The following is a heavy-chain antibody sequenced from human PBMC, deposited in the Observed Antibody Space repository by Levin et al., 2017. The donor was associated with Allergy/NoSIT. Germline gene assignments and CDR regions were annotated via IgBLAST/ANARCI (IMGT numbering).Heavy chain of an antibody. Sequence: GESLKISCKTSGYTFSNYGVTWVRQAPGQGLEWMGWISAYNGDTNFAHALQGRVTMTTDTSASTAYMELTSLTSDDTGMYFCARMSLSTTRQDSWGQGTLIAVSS. D-gene: IGHD1-1*01. CDR1: GYTFSNYG. V-gene: IGHV1-18*01. J-gene: IGHJ4*02. CDR3: ARMSLSTTRQDS. CDR2: ISAYNGDT.